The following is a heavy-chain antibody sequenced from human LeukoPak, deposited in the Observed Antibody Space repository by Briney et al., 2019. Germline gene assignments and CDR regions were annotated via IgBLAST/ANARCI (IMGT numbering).Heavy chain of an antibody. Sequence: PSETLSLTWTVSGGSVSSGSYYWSWIRQPPGKGLEWIGYIYYSGSTNYNPSLKSRVTISVDTSKNQFSLKLSSVTAADTAVYYCARERDSGSYYSFDYWGQGTLVTVSS. CDR2: IYYSGST. CDR1: GGSVSSGSYY. J-gene: IGHJ4*02. CDR3: ARERDSGSYYSFDY. D-gene: IGHD1-26*01. V-gene: IGHV4-61*01.